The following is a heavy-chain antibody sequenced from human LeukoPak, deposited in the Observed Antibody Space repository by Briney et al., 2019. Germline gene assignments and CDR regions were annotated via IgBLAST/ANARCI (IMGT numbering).Heavy chain of an antibody. CDR2: MNPNSGNT. CDR1: GYTFTSYD. D-gene: IGHD3-10*01. Sequence: ASVKVSCKAFGYTFTSYDINWVRQTTGQGREWMGWMNPNSGNTGYAQKFQGRVTITRNTSITTTYMELSSLRSKDTAVYYCARRSAYGSGSYYVDYWGQGTLVTVSS. CDR3: ARRSAYGSGSYYVDY. J-gene: IGHJ4*02. V-gene: IGHV1-8*03.